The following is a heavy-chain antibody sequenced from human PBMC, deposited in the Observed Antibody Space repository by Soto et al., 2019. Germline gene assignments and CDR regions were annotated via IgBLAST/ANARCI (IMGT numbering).Heavy chain of an antibody. Sequence: SVKFYFNVSGYTLTEVSMHWVRQAPGKVLDCIGGFDPEDGETIYAQKFQGRVTMTEDTSTDTAYMELSSLRSEDTAVYYCATPPQHQLDRYYFNYWGHGTLVTVSS. V-gene: IGHV1-24*01. D-gene: IGHD6-13*01. CDR1: GYTLTEVS. CDR2: FDPEDGET. J-gene: IGHJ4*01. CDR3: ATPPQHQLDRYYFNY.